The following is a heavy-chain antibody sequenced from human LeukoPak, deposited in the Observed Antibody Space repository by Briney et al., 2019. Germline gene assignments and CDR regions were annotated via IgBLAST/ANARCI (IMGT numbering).Heavy chain of an antibody. J-gene: IGHJ4*02. Sequence: AGGSLRLSCAASEFSVGSNYMTWVRQAPGKGLEWVSLIYSGGSTYYADSVKGRFTISRDNSKNTLYLQMNSLRAEDTSVYYCARGPSGYNNTGGKGPLVTVSS. D-gene: IGHD5-12*01. CDR2: IYSGGST. CDR3: ARGPSGYNNT. CDR1: EFSVGSNY. V-gene: IGHV3-66*01.